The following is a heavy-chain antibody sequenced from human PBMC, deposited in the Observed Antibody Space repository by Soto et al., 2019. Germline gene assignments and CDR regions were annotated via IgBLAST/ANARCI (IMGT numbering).Heavy chain of an antibody. CDR1: GFTFSSYA. CDR3: AKVMNCGGDCYPGSFDY. Sequence: PGGSLRLSCAASGFTFSSYAMSCVRQAPGKGLEWVSAISGSGGSTYYADSVKGRFTISRDNSKNTLYLQMNSLRAEDTAVYYSAKVMNCGGDCYPGSFDYWGQGTLVTVS. D-gene: IGHD2-21*02. J-gene: IGHJ4*02. CDR2: ISGSGGST. V-gene: IGHV3-23*01.